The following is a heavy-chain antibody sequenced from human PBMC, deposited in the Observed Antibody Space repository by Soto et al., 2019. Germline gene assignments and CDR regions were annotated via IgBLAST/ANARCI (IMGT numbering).Heavy chain of an antibody. J-gene: IGHJ6*02. CDR1: GGTFSSYA. CDR2: IIPIFGTA. CDR3: ARHCGGAIFGVVNPYYYYGMDV. D-gene: IGHD3-3*01. V-gene: IGHV1-69*06. Sequence: QVQLVQSGAEVKKPGSSVKVSCKASGGTFSSYAISWVRQAPGQGLEWMGGIIPIFGTANYAQKFQGRVTITADKSTSTAYLELSSLRSEDTAVYYCARHCGGAIFGVVNPYYYYGMDVWGQGTTVTVSS.